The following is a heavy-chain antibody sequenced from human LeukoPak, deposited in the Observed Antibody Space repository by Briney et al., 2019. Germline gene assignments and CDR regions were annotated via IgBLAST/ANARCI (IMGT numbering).Heavy chain of an antibody. Sequence: GASVKASCKASGYTFTGYYMHWVRQAPGQGLEWMGWINPNTGGTNYAQKFQGRVTMTRDTTISTAYMELSRLTSDDTAVYYCASYPRYSSSPPFDYWGQGTLVTVSS. D-gene: IGHD6-19*01. CDR3: ASYPRYSSSPPFDY. CDR1: GYTFTGYY. CDR2: INPNTGGT. J-gene: IGHJ4*02. V-gene: IGHV1-2*02.